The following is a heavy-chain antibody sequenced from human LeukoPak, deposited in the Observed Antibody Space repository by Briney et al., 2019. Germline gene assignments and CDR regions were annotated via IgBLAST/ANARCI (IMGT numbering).Heavy chain of an antibody. CDR2: ISAYNGNT. CDR3: ARGHVLERLFPYYYYYGMDV. CDR1: GYTFTSYG. V-gene: IGHV1-18*01. J-gene: IGHJ6*02. Sequence: ASVKVSCKASGYTFTSYGISWVRQAPGQGLEWMGWISAYNGNTNYAQKLQGRVTMTTDTSTSTAYMELRSLRSDDTAVYYCARGHVLERLFPYYYYYGMDVWGQGTTVTVSS. D-gene: IGHD3-3*01.